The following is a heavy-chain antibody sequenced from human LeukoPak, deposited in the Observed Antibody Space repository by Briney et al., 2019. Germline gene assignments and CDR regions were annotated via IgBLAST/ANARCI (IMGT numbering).Heavy chain of an antibody. D-gene: IGHD1-26*01. CDR3: ARMYSGTYGGIDY. CDR2: IYSSGST. CDR1: GFTFSSYA. J-gene: IGHJ4*02. V-gene: IGHV4-59*10. Sequence: GSLRLSCAASGFTFSSYAMSWVRQAPGKGLEWIGRIYSSGSTDYHPSLKSRVNMSVDTSKKQFSLNLRFVTAADTALYYCARMYSGTYGGIDYWGQGTLVTVSS.